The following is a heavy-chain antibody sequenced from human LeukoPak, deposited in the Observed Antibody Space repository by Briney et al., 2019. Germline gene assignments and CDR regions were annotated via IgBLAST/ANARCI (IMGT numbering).Heavy chain of an antibody. D-gene: IGHD1-26*01. CDR2: IYYSGTT. V-gene: IGHV4-59*01. CDR3: ARDQGEGSDI. CDR1: GGSISSCY. Sequence: KPSETLSLTCTVSGGSISSCYWNCIRQPPGEGLEWVGYIYYSGTTSYNPSLKSRVSISVDTSKNQISLKLSSVTAADTAVYYCARDQGEGSDIWGQGTMVTVSS. J-gene: IGHJ3*02.